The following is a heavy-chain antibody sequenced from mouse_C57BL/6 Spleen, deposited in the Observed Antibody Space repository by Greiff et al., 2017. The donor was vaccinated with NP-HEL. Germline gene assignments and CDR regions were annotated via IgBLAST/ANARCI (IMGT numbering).Heavy chain of an antibody. Sequence: VQLQQSGAELVRPGASVTLSCKASGYTFTDYEMHWVKQTPVHGLEWIGAIDPETGGTAYNQKFKGKAILTADKSSSTAYMELRSLTSEDSAVYYCTRNYGRGWFAYWGQGTLVTVSA. CDR1: GYTFTDYE. CDR3: TRNYGRGWFAY. CDR2: IDPETGGT. D-gene: IGHD1-1*01. V-gene: IGHV1-15*01. J-gene: IGHJ3*01.